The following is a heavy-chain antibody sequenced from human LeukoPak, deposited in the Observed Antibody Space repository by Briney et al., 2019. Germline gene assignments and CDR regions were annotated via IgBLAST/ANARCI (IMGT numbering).Heavy chain of an antibody. CDR3: ARGSKYSSSWDYYYYYMDV. J-gene: IGHJ6*03. V-gene: IGHV1-69*01. CDR2: IIPIFGTA. Sequence: ASVKVSCKASGGTFSSYAISWVRQAPGQWLEWMGGIIPIFGTANYAQKFQGRVTITADESTSTAYMELSSLRSEDTAVYYCARGSKYSSSWDYYYYYMDVWGKGTTVTVSS. CDR1: GGTFSSYA. D-gene: IGHD6-6*01.